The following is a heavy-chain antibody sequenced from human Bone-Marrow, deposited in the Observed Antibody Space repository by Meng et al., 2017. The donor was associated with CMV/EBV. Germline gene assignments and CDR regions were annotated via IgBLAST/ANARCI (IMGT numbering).Heavy chain of an antibody. CDR1: GFTFSSYS. CDR2: ISRSSSP. CDR3: ARGSCSSTSCYLRFTGDYYYYGMDV. V-gene: IGHV3-48*04. D-gene: IGHD2-2*01. J-gene: IGHJ6*02. Sequence: GESLKISCAASGFTFSSYSMNWVRQAPGKGLEWVSYISRSSSPEYADSVKGRFTISRDNAKNSLYLQMDSLRSEDTAVYYCARGSCSSTSCYLRFTGDYYYYGMDVWGQGTTVTVSS.